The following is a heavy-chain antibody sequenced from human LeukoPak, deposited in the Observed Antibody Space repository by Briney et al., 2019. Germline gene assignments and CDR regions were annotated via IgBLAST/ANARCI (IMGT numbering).Heavy chain of an antibody. CDR1: GLTFISAW. J-gene: IGHJ4*02. CDR2: IKSKTDGGTP. Sequence: GGPLRLSCAASGLTFISAWMNWVRQAPGKGLEWVGRIKSKTDGGTPEHAAPVKGRFIISRDDSKNMLYLQMNSLNSDDTAVYYCATALRGVGFWGQGTLVTVPS. CDR3: ATALRGVGF. D-gene: IGHD3-3*01. V-gene: IGHV3-15*01.